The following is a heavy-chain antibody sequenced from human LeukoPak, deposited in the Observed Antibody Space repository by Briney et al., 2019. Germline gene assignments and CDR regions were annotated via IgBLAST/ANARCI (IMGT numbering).Heavy chain of an antibody. J-gene: IGHJ3*02. D-gene: IGHD1-26*01. CDR1: GGSISSSKC. Sequence: SGTLSVTCAGSGGSISSSKCWGWVRQPPGKGLEWSGEIYHSGSTNYNPSLKSRVTISVDKSKNQFSLKLSSVTAADTAVYYCARDWDNQNAFDIWGQGTMVTVSS. CDR2: IYHSGST. V-gene: IGHV4-4*02. CDR3: ARDWDNQNAFDI.